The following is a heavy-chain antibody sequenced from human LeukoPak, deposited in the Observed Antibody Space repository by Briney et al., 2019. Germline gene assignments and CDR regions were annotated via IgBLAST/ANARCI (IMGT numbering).Heavy chain of an antibody. D-gene: IGHD4-17*01. CDR3: ARATHYGDYYPEGFDY. Sequence: ASVKVSCKASGYTFSRYAMHWVRQAPGQRLEWMGWINAGDGNTKYSQKFQGRVTITRDTSANTVYMELSSPRSEDTAVYYCARATHYGDYYPEGFDYWGQGTLVTVSS. V-gene: IGHV1-3*01. CDR1: GYTFSRYA. J-gene: IGHJ4*02. CDR2: INAGDGNT.